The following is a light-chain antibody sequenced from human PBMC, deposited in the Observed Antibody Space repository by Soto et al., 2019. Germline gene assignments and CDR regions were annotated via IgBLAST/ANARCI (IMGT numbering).Light chain of an antibody. CDR3: TSYTSSSTLYV. CDR2: EVT. Sequence: QSALTQPASVSGSPGQSITISCTGTSSDVGDDNSVSWYQQHPGTAPKLMLYEVTHRPSGVSDRFSGSKSGNTASLTISGLQAEDEADYYCTSYTSSSTLYVFGPGTKVTVL. V-gene: IGLV2-14*01. CDR1: SSDVGDDNS. J-gene: IGLJ1*01.